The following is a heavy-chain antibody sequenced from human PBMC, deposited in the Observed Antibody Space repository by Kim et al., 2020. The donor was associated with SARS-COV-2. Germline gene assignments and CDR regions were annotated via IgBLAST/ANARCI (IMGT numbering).Heavy chain of an antibody. Sequence: SETLSLTCTVSGGSISSYYWSWIRQPPGKGLEWIGYIYYSGSTNYNPSLKSRVTISVDTSKNQFSLKLSSVTAADTAVYYCARGPITMVRGVIIGYYGMDVWGQGTTVTVSS. D-gene: IGHD3-10*01. CDR1: GGSISSYY. CDR3: ARGPITMVRGVIIGYYGMDV. CDR2: IYYSGST. V-gene: IGHV4-59*01. J-gene: IGHJ6*02.